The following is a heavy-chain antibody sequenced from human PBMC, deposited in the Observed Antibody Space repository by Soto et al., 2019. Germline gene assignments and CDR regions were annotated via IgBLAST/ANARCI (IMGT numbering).Heavy chain of an antibody. V-gene: IGHV3-23*01. D-gene: IGHD1-26*01. CDR3: AILVGPGGIPGGMDV. CDR1: GFTFSNYA. J-gene: IGHJ6*02. CDR2: ISASGGST. Sequence: EVQLLESGGGLVQPGGSLRLSCAASGFTFSNYAMGWVRQAPGKGLEWVSAISASGGSTHYADSVKGRFTISRDNSANTLYLQMRSLRAEDTAVYDCAILVGPGGIPGGMDVWGQGSSVTVSS.